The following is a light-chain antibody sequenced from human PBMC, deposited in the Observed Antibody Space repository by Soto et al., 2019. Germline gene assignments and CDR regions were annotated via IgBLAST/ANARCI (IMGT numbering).Light chain of an antibody. CDR3: MSYAGGNSVT. CDR2: EVT. CDR1: DNDVGRYDY. Sequence: QSVLTQPPSASGSLGLSVTLSCSGTDNDVGRYDYVSWYQQHPGKAPKLLIYEVTKRPSGVPDRFSASKSGNSASLTVSGLQDEDEADYYCMSYAGGNSVTFGGGTKLTVL. J-gene: IGLJ2*01. V-gene: IGLV2-8*01.